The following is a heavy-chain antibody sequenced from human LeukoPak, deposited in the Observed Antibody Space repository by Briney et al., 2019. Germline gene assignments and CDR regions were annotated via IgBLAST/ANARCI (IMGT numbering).Heavy chain of an antibody. D-gene: IGHD5-12*01. Sequence: PGGSLRLSCAASRFTFNSYAMSWVRQAPGKGLEWVSVIGGSNGITFYVGSVKGRFTISRDNSKDTLYLQMYSLRAEDTAVYYCARNENSGWGYFDYWGQGTLVTVSS. CDR2: IGGSNGIT. CDR1: RFTFNSYA. V-gene: IGHV3-23*01. CDR3: ARNENSGWGYFDY. J-gene: IGHJ4*02.